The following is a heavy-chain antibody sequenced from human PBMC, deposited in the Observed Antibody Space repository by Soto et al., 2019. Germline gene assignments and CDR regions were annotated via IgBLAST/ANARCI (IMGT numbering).Heavy chain of an antibody. CDR2: IWYDGGNK. J-gene: IGHJ4*02. CDR1: GFTFSTYG. CDR3: ARNLGHSSGYNCLDY. D-gene: IGHD3-22*01. V-gene: IGHV3-33*01. Sequence: GGSLRLSCAASGFTFSTYGMHWVRQAPGRGLEWVAVIWYDGGNKNYADSVKGRFTISRDNSKNTLYLQMNSLRAEDTAVYYCARNLGHSSGYNCLDYWGQGTLVTVSS.